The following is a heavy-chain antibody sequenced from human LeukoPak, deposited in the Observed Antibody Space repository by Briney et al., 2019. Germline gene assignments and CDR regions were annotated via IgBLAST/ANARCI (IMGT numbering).Heavy chain of an antibody. V-gene: IGHV4-61*02. J-gene: IGHJ6*03. CDR3: ARVREYYYYMDV. D-gene: IGHD3-10*01. Sequence: PSQTLSLTCTVSGGSISSGSYFWSWIRQPAGKGLEWIGRIYTSGSTNYNPSLKSRVTISVDTSKNQFSLKLSSVTAADTAVYYCARVREYYYYMDVWGKGTTVTISS. CDR2: IYTSGST. CDR1: GGSISSGSYF.